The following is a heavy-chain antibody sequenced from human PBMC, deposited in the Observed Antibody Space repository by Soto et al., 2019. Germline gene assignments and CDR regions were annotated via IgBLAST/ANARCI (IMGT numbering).Heavy chain of an antibody. J-gene: IGHJ5*02. V-gene: IGHV3-53*01. CDR1: GFTVSNTY. D-gene: IGHD2-2*01. Sequence: GSLRHCYAASGFTVSNTYMTWVRQPPGKGLECVSVIYTAGGTNYADSVKGRFIISRDNSKNTLYLQMNSLRAEDTAVYYCARALPVAKGGFDPWGQGTLVTVSS. CDR3: ARALPVAKGGFDP. CDR2: IYTAGGT.